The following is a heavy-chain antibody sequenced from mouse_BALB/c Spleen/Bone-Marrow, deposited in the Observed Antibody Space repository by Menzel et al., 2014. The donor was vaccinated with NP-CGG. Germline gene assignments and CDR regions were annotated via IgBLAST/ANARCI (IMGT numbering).Heavy chain of an antibody. CDR3: TRGDGYGGFAY. Sequence: QVQLQQSGAELVRPGASVKLSCKPSGYSFXTYWMNWVKQRPGQGLEWIGMIHPSDSETKLNQKFKDKATLTVDKSANTAYMQLNSPTSEDSAVYYCTRGDGYGGFAYWGQGTLVTVSA. CDR2: IHPSDSET. D-gene: IGHD2-2*01. V-gene: IGHV1-61*01. CDR1: GYSFXTYW. J-gene: IGHJ3*01.